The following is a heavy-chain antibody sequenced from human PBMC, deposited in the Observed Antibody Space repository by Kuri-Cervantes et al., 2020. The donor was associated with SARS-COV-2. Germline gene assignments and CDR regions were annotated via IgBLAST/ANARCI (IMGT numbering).Heavy chain of an antibody. Sequence: GGSLRLSCAASGFTFSSYGMHWVRQAPGKGLEWVAVIWYDGSNKYYADSVKGRFTISRDNSKNTLYLQMNSLRAEDTAVYYCARAYSSGWYYYYGMDGWGQGTTVTVSS. CDR1: GFTFSSYG. J-gene: IGHJ6*02. CDR2: IWYDGSNK. V-gene: IGHV3-33*01. CDR3: ARAYSSGWYYYYGMDG. D-gene: IGHD6-19*01.